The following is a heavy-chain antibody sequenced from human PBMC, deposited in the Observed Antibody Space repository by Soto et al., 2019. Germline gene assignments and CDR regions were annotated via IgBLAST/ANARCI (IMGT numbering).Heavy chain of an antibody. J-gene: IGHJ4*02. V-gene: IGHV4-31*01. CDR3: ARSFGGAAAGPFDF. Sequence: PSETMSLTCSVAGGTISSGGCCWSRNRQHPGKGLEWIGYIYYSGSTYYNPSLQSTVTISVDTSKNQFSLKLSSVTAAVTAVYYCARSFGGAAAGPFDFWGQGTLVTVSS. D-gene: IGHD3-16*01. CDR2: IYYSGST. CDR1: GGTISSGGCC.